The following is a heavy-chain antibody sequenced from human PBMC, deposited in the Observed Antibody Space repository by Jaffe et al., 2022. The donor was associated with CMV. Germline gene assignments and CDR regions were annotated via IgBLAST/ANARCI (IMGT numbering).Heavy chain of an antibody. Sequence: EVQLVESGGGLVQPGRSLRLSCAASGFTFDDYAMHWVRQAPGKGLEWVSGISWNSGSIGYADSVKGRFTISRDNAKNSLYLQMNSLRAEDTALYYCAKDIASWYSSSWYVSVDYWGQGTLVTVSS. CDR3: AKDIASWYSSSWYVSVDY. D-gene: IGHD6-13*01. J-gene: IGHJ4*02. CDR2: ISWNSGSI. CDR1: GFTFDDYA. V-gene: IGHV3-9*01.